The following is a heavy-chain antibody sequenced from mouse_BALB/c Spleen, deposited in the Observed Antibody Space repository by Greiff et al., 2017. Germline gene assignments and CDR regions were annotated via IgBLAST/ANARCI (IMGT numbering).Heavy chain of an antibody. V-gene: IGHV5-6-3*01. CDR1: GFTFSSYG. Sequence: EVKVEESGGGLVQPGGSLKLSCAASGFTFSSYGMSWVRQTPDKRLELVATINSNGGSTYYPDSVKGRFTISRDNAKNTLYLQMSSLKSEDTAMYYCARDLGTGAMDYWGQGTSVTVSS. J-gene: IGHJ4*01. CDR2: INSNGGST. D-gene: IGHD3-1*01. CDR3: ARDLGTGAMDY.